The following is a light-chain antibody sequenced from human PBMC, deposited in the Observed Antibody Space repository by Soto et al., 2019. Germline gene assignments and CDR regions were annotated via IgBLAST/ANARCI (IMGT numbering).Light chain of an antibody. Sequence: EIVLTHSPGTLSLSPGERATLSCRASQSVSSSTYLAWYQQKPGQAPRXXSYDASSRATGIPDRFSGSGSGTEFTLTISRLEPEDFELYYCQQYGSSPITFGQGTRLEIK. CDR2: DAS. J-gene: IGKJ5*01. V-gene: IGKV3-20*01. CDR1: QSVSSSTY. CDR3: QQYGSSPIT.